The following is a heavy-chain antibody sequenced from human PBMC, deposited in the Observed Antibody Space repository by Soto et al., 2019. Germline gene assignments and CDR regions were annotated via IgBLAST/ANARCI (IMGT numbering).Heavy chain of an antibody. J-gene: IGHJ6*02. V-gene: IGHV3-74*01. CDR1: GFNFSDYW. CDR2: IKFDGGIT. CDR3: ARGIRNYYGVDV. Sequence: GGSLRLSCVASGFNFSDYWMHWVRQAPGKGLVWVSRIKFDGGITSHADSVKGRFTISRDNARNTVHLQMNSLRAEDTGVYYCARGIRNYYGVDVWGQGTTVTVSS.